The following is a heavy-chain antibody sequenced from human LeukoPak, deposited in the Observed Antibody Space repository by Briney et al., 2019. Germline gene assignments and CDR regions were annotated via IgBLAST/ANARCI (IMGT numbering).Heavy chain of an antibody. CDR2: ICTSGST. Sequence: KSSETLSLTCTVSGGSISSGSYYWSWIRQPAGKGLEWIGHICTSGSTNYNPSLKSRVTISVDTSKNQFSLKLSSVTAADTAVYYCARDPSYFRDGYIRWGQGTLVTVSS. D-gene: IGHD5-24*01. J-gene: IGHJ4*02. CDR3: ARDPSYFRDGYIR. V-gene: IGHV4-61*09. CDR1: GGSISSGSYY.